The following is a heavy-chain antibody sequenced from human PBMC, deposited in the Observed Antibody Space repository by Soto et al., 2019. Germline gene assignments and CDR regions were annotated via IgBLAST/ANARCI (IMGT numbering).Heavy chain of an antibody. CDR1: GYTFTSYV. Sequence: QVQLVQSGTEVKKPGASVKVSCKASGYTFTSYVMHWVRQAPGQRLEWMGWINAGNGNTKYSQKFQGRVTITRDTSASTAYLELSTLSSEDTAVYYCARDACSGGTCYDDAFDIWGQGTMVTVSS. CDR3: ARDACSGGTCYDDAFDI. J-gene: IGHJ3*02. CDR2: INAGNGNT. V-gene: IGHV1-3*01. D-gene: IGHD2-15*01.